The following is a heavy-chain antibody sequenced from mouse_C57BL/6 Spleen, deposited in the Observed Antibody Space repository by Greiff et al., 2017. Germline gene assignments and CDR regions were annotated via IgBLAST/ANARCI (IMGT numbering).Heavy chain of an antibody. CDR1: GFTFSDYY. D-gene: IGHD3-3*01. CDR3: ARVGGLYAMDY. Sequence: EVMLVESEGGLVQPGSSMKLSCTASGFTFSDYYMAWVRQVPEKGLEWVANINYDGSSTYYLDSLKSRFIISRDTAKNILYLQMSSLKSEDTATYYCARVGGLYAMDYWGQGTSVTVSS. J-gene: IGHJ4*01. CDR2: INYDGSST. V-gene: IGHV5-16*01.